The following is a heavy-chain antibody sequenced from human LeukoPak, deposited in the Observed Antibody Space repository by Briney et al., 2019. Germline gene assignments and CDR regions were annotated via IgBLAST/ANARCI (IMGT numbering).Heavy chain of an antibody. CDR3: ARETMYALDI. D-gene: IGHD3-10*02. Sequence: GGSLRLSCAASGFTFKSYGMQWVRQAPGKGLEWVAVMGYDGSYQSYADSLKGRFTISRDNFKDTLYLQMNSLRVEDTAVYYCARETMYALDIWGQGTMVTVSS. CDR1: GFTFKSYG. V-gene: IGHV3-33*01. CDR2: MGYDGSYQ. J-gene: IGHJ3*02.